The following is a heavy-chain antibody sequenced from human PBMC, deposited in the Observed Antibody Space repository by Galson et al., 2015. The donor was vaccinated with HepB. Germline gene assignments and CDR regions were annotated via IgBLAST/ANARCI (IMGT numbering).Heavy chain of an antibody. CDR2: ISGGGGIT. J-gene: IGHJ4*02. CDR3: ARRTGANFGTFDY. CDR1: GLTFGSHA. Sequence: SLRLSCAASGLTFGSHAMTWVRQAPGKGLEWVSTISGGGGITYYADSVKGRFTISSDSSENTLFLQMNSLRAEDTAVYYCARRTGANFGTFDYGGQGTLVTVSS. V-gene: IGHV3-23*01. D-gene: IGHD4/OR15-4a*01.